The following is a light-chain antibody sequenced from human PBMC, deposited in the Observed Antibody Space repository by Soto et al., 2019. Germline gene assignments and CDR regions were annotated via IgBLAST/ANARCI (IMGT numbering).Light chain of an antibody. V-gene: IGKV2-28*01. CDR2: LGS. Sequence: DIVMTQSPLSLPVTPGEPASITCKSSQSLLHRNGHNYLDWFLQKPGQSPQLLIYLGSYRAAGVPDRVSGSGSGTDFTLKISRVEAEDVGIYYCMQALSHTFGQGTKLEIK. CDR1: QSLLHRNGHNY. CDR3: MQALSHT. J-gene: IGKJ2*01.